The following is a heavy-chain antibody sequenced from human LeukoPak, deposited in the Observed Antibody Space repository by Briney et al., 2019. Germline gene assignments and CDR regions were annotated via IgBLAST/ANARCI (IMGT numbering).Heavy chain of an antibody. J-gene: IGHJ4*02. D-gene: IGHD6-6*01. CDR2: IGTAGDT. V-gene: IGHV3-13*01. CDR3: ARADTASSSYFDY. CDR1: AFTFRRYD. Sequence: GGSLRLSCAASAFTFRRYDMHWVRQATGKGLEWASAIGTAGDTYYPGSVKGRFTISRENAKNSLYLQMNSLRAGDTAVYYCARADTASSSYFDYWGQGTLVTVSS.